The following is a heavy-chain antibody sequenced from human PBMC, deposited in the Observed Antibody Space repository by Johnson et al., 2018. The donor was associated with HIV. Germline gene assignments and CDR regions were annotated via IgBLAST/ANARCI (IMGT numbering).Heavy chain of an antibody. CDR1: GFTFSSYD. V-gene: IGHV3-13*01. CDR2: IGTAGDT. CDR3: AKERMGLAYCGGDCWEDAFDI. D-gene: IGHD2-21*01. J-gene: IGHJ3*02. Sequence: VQLVESGGGLIQPGGSLRLSCAASGFTFSSYDMHWVRQATGKGLEWVSAIGTAGDTYYPGSVKGRFTISRDNSKNTLYLQMNSLRAEDTAVYYCAKERMGLAYCGGDCWEDAFDIWGQGTMVTVSS.